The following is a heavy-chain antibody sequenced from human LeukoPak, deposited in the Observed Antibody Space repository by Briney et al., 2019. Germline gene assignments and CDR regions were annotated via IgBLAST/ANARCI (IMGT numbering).Heavy chain of an antibody. V-gene: IGHV4-31*03. D-gene: IGHD3-10*01. J-gene: IGHJ4*02. CDR1: GGSISSGGYY. CDR2: IYYSGST. CDR3: ARAPLWFGERTFFDY. Sequence: RTSETLSLTCTVSGGSISSGGYYWSWIRQHPGKGLEWIGYIYYSGSTYYNPSLKSRVTISVDTSKNQFSLKLSSVTAADTAVYYCARAPLWFGERTFFDYWGQGTLVTVSS.